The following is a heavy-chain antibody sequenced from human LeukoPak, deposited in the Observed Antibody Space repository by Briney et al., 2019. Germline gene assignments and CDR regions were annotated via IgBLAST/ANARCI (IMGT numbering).Heavy chain of an antibody. Sequence: PSETLSLTCTVSGYSISSGYYWGWIRQPPGKGLEGMGVFYHSESTYYNPSLKSRVTISVDTSKNQFSLKLSSVTAADTAVYYCAREGLQYPYYYYYMDVWGKGTTVTVSS. D-gene: IGHD4-11*01. CDR2: FYHSEST. CDR3: AREGLQYPYYYYYMDV. V-gene: IGHV4-38-2*02. CDR1: GYSISSGYY. J-gene: IGHJ6*03.